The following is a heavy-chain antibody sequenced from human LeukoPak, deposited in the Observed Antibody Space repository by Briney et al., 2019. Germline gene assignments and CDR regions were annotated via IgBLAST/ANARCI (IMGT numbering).Heavy chain of an antibody. Sequence: PSGTLSLTCTVSGGSISGYFWSWVRQPPGRGLEWIAYIYYSGSTKYNPSLESRVTISVDTSKNQFSLKLSSVTAADTAVYFCARTDYGDYERYYFDSWGQGTLVTVSS. J-gene: IGHJ4*02. CDR2: IYYSGST. D-gene: IGHD4-17*01. CDR1: GGSISGYF. CDR3: ARTDYGDYERYYFDS. V-gene: IGHV4-59*01.